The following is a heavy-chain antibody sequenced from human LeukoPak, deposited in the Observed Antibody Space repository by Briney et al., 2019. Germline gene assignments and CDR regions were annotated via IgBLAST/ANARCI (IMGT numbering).Heavy chain of an antibody. CDR1: GGSISSYY. J-gene: IGHJ5*02. CDR2: IYYSGST. CDR3: ARDYDFWSGYNWFDP. Sequence: SETLSLTCTVSGGSISSYYWSWIRQPPGKGLEWIGSIYYSGSTYYNPSLKSRVTISVDTSKNQFSLKLSSVTAADTAVYYCARDYDFWSGYNWFDPWGQGTLVTVSS. D-gene: IGHD3-3*01. V-gene: IGHV4-59*05.